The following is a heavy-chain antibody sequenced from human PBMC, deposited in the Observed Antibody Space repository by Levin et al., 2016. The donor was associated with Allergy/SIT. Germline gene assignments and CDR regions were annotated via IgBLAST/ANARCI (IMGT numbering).Heavy chain of an antibody. CDR3: ARAATSSGTVVTPVIDYGMDV. V-gene: IGHV1-69*01. Sequence: WVRQAPGQGLEWMGGIIPIFGTANYAQKFQGRVTITADESTSTAYMELSSLRSEDTAVYYCARAATSSGTVVTPVIDYGMDVWGQGTTVTVSS. J-gene: IGHJ6*02. D-gene: IGHD4-23*01. CDR2: IIPIFGTA.